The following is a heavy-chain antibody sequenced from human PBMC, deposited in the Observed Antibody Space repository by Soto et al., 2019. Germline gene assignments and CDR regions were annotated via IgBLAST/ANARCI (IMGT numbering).Heavy chain of an antibody. D-gene: IGHD3-10*02. Sequence: SETLSLTCAVSGGSISSGGYSWRWIRQPPGKGLEWIGYIYYSGSTYYNPSLKSRVTISVDTSKNQFSLKLSSVTAADTAVYYCARAPLYSDYWGQGTLVTVSS. V-gene: IGHV4-30-2*03. CDR1: GGSISSGGYS. J-gene: IGHJ4*02. CDR2: IYYSGST. CDR3: ARAPLYSDY.